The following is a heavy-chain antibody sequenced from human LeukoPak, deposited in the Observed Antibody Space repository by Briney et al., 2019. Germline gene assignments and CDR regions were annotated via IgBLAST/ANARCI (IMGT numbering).Heavy chain of an antibody. V-gene: IGHV3-23*01. CDR1: GFTFSSYA. CDR3: AKPSGEYFDH. J-gene: IGHJ4*02. CDR2: ISGSGGST. Sequence: GGSLRLSCAASGFTFSSYAMSWVRQAPGKGLEWVSAISGSGGSTYYADSVKGRFTISKDNSRNTLYLQMNSLKVEDTAVYYCAKPSGEYFDHWGQGTLVTVSS.